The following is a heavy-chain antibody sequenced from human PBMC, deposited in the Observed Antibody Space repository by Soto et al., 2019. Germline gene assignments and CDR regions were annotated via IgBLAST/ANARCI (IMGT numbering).Heavy chain of an antibody. D-gene: IGHD1-26*01. CDR2: VIPFFNTA. CDR1: VGTFTSYA. V-gene: IGHV1-69*01. Sequence: QGLLVQSGAEVKKPGSSVKFSCKASVGTFTSYAFSWVRQAPGQGLEWRGGVIPFFNTATYAQRFHGRVTTTAHQYTTTAYMELSSLRSEDTAVYYCARGPLSVSHYPRYCALGGRGPQVTVSS. CDR3: ARGPLSVSHYPRYCAL. J-gene: IGHJ2*01.